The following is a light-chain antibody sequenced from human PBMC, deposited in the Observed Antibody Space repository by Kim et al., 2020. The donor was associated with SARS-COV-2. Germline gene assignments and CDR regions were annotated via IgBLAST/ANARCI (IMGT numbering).Light chain of an antibody. CDR2: GTS. Sequence: DIQMTQSPSSLSASVGDRVSITCQASQDIKNYLNWYQQKPGKAPKLLIYGTSNLQTGVPSRFSGSVSGTDFTFTISSLQSEDIATYFCQQYANLPLTFGGGTKVDIK. J-gene: IGKJ4*01. CDR3: QQYANLPLT. V-gene: IGKV1-33*01. CDR1: QDIKNY.